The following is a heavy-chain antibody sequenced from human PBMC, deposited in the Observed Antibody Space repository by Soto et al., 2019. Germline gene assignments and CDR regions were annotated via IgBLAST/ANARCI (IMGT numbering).Heavy chain of an antibody. CDR2: IIPIFGTA. V-gene: IGHV1-69*06. J-gene: IGHJ3*02. D-gene: IGHD4-17*01. Sequence: ASVKVSCKASGGTFSSYAISWVLQAPGQGLEWMGGIIPIFGTANYAQKFQGRVTITADKSTSTAYMELSSLRSEDTAVYYCARDRDYGANSDAFDIWGQGTMVTVSS. CDR3: ARDRDYGANSDAFDI. CDR1: GGTFSSYA.